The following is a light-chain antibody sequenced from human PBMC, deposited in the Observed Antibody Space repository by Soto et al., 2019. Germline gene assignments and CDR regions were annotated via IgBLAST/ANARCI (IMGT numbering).Light chain of an antibody. Sequence: DIQLTQSPSFLSASVGDRVTITCRASQGIRSYLAWYQQKPGKAPKLLIYAVSTLQSGVPSRFSGSGYGTEFTLTISSLQPDDFATYYCQQYNSYSPNTFGQGTKLEIK. J-gene: IGKJ2*01. CDR1: QGIRSY. CDR3: QQYNSYSPNT. CDR2: AVS. V-gene: IGKV1-9*01.